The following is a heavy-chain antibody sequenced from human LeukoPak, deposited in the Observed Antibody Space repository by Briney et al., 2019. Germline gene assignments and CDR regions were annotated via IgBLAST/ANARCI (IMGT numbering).Heavy chain of an antibody. Sequence: SETLSLTCTVPGGSIGSYYWSWIRQPPGKGLEWIGYIYYSGRTNYNPSLKSRVTISVDTSKNQFSLKLSSVTAADTAVYYCARRVLRYFDWLLSGPYYFDYWGQGTLVTVSS. D-gene: IGHD3-9*01. CDR3: ARRVLRYFDWLLSGPYYFDY. V-gene: IGHV4-59*12. CDR1: GGSIGSYY. J-gene: IGHJ4*02. CDR2: IYYSGRT.